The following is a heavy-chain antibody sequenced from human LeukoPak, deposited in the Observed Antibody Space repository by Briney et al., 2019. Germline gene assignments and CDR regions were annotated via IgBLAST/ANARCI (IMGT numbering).Heavy chain of an antibody. CDR1: GGTFSSYA. V-gene: IGHV1-69*06. Sequence: ASVKVSCKAFGGTFSSYAISWVRQAPGQGLEWMGGIIPTFGTANYAQKFQGRVTITADKSTSTAYMELSSLRSEDTAVYYCARVDTAMVTFDYWGQGTLVTVSS. D-gene: IGHD5-18*01. J-gene: IGHJ4*02. CDR2: IIPTFGTA. CDR3: ARVDTAMVTFDY.